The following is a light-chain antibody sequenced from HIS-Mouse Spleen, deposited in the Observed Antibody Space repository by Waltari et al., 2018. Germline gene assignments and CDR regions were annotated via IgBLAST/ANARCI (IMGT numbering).Light chain of an antibody. CDR1: SRRSYY. J-gene: IGLJ2*01. CDR3: NSRDSSGNHLV. Sequence: SSELTQDPAVSVALGQTVRITCQGDSRRSYYASWSQQKPGQAPVLVIYGKNNPPSGIPDGFSGSSSGNTASLTITGAQAEDEADYYCNSRDSSGNHLVFGGGTKLTVL. V-gene: IGLV3-19*01. CDR2: GKN.